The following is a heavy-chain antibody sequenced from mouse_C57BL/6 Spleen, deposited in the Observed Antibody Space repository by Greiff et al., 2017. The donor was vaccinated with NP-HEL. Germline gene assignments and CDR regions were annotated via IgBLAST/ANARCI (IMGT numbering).Heavy chain of an antibody. CDR3: ARGETYYGSSLYYAMDY. V-gene: IGHV1-39*01. D-gene: IGHD1-1*01. CDR1: GYSFTDYN. CDR2: INPNYGTT. J-gene: IGHJ4*01. Sequence: VHVKQSGPELVKPGASVKISCKASGYSFTDYNMNWVKQSNGKSLEWIGVINPNYGTTSYNQKFKGKATLTVDQSSSTAYMQLNSLTSEDSAVYYCARGETYYGSSLYYAMDYWGQGTSVTVSS.